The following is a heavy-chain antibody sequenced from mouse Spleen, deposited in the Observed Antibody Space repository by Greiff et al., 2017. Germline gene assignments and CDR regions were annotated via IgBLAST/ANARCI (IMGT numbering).Heavy chain of an antibody. CDR2: ISGGGGNT. D-gene: IGHD2-1*01. CDR1: GFTFSSYT. CDR3: ARLYYGNYRGFMDY. Sequence: EVQGVESGGGLVKPGGSLKLSCAASGFTFSSYTMSWVRQTPEKRLEWVATISGGGGNTYYPDSVKGRFTISRDNAKNTLYLQMSSLRSEDTALYYCARLYYGNYRGFMDYWGQGTSVTVSS. J-gene: IGHJ4*01. V-gene: IGHV5-9*01.